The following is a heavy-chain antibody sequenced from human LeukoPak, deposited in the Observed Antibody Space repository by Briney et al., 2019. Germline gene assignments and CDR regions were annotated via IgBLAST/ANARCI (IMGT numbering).Heavy chain of an antibody. CDR3: ARGRGWYCDL. CDR2: IGTAGDS. CDR1: GFTFSSYD. V-gene: IGHV3-13*01. J-gene: IGHJ2*01. Sequence: GGSLRLSCAASGFTFSSYDMHWVRPAAGKGLEWVSGIGTAGDSYYPGSVKGRFTISRENAKNSLYLQMNSLRAGDTAVYYCARGRGWYCDLWGRGTLVTVSS. D-gene: IGHD2-15*01.